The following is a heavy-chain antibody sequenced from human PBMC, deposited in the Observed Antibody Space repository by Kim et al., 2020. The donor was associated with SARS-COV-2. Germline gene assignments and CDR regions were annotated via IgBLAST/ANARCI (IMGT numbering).Heavy chain of an antibody. CDR2: IYYSGST. D-gene: IGHD3-16*01. CDR1: GGSISSGDYY. Sequence: SETLSLTCTVSGGSISSGDYYWSWIRQPPGKGLEWIGYIYYSGSTYYNPSLKSRVTISVDTSKNQFSLKLSSVTAADTAVYYCARAYDYDYVWGSRVPRPDAFDIWGQGTMVTVSS. J-gene: IGHJ3*02. CDR3: ARAYDYDYVWGSRVPRPDAFDI. V-gene: IGHV4-30-4*01.